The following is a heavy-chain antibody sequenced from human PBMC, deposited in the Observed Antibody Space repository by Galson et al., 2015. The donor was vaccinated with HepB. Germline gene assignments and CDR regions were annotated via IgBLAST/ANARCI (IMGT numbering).Heavy chain of an antibody. CDR1: GFTFSSYA. J-gene: IGHJ6*02. CDR2: ISYDGSNK. V-gene: IGHV3-30-3*01. CDR3: ARAGGYIDYYYYYGMDV. Sequence: SLRLSCAASGFTFSSYAMHWVRQAPGKGLEWVAVISYDGSNKYYADSVKGRFTISRDNSKNTLYLQMNSLRAEGTAVYYCARAGGYIDYYYYYGMDVWGQGTTVTVSS. D-gene: IGHD3-22*01.